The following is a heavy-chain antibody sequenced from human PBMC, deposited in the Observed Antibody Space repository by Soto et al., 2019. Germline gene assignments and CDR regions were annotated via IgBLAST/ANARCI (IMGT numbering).Heavy chain of an antibody. CDR1: VFTFTSSA. D-gene: IGHD5-12*01. J-gene: IGHJ6*02. Sequence: GXSVKVSCKASVFTFTSSAVQWVRQARGQRLEWVGWIVVGSGNTNYAQKFQERVTITRDMSTSTAYMELSSLRPEDTAVYYCAVGYSDYDFAVAGGYYYGMDVWGQGTTVTSP. CDR2: IVVGSGNT. CDR3: AVGYSDYDFAVAGGYYYGMDV. V-gene: IGHV1-58*01.